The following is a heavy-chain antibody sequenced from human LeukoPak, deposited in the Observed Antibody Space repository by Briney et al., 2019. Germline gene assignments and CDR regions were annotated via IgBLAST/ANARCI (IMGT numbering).Heavy chain of an antibody. CDR1: GLTFSTYA. V-gene: IGHV3-7*01. Sequence: PGGSLRLSCAASGLTFSTYAMTWVRQAPGKGLEWVANIKQDGSEKNYVDSVKGRFTISRDNAKNSLFLQMNSLRAEDTAVYYCAGGTGWLIDYWGQGTLVTVSS. CDR2: IKQDGSEK. D-gene: IGHD3/OR15-3a*01. CDR3: AGGTGWLIDY. J-gene: IGHJ4*02.